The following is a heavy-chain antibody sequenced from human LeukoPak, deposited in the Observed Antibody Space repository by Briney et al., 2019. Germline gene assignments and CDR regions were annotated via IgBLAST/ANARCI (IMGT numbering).Heavy chain of an antibody. CDR3: AKETKDPNWGGIDY. Sequence: GGSLRLSCAASGFTFSSYWMSWVRQAPGKGLEWVANIKQDGSEKYYVDSVKGRFTISRDNAKNSLYLQMNSLRAEDTAVYYCAKETKDPNWGGIDYWGQGTLVTVSS. V-gene: IGHV3-7*03. D-gene: IGHD7-27*01. J-gene: IGHJ4*02. CDR1: GFTFSSYW. CDR2: IKQDGSEK.